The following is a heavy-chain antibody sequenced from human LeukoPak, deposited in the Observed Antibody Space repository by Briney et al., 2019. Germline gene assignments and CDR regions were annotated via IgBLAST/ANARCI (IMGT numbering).Heavy chain of an antibody. J-gene: IGHJ5*02. CDR1: GGSFSGYY. Sequence: SETLSLTCAVYGGSFSGYYWSWIRQPPGKGLEWIGEINHSGSTNYNPSLKSRVTISVDTSKNQFSLKLSSVTAADTAVYCCASGFPWFDPWGQGTLVTVSS. V-gene: IGHV4-34*01. CDR2: INHSGST. CDR3: ASGFPWFDP.